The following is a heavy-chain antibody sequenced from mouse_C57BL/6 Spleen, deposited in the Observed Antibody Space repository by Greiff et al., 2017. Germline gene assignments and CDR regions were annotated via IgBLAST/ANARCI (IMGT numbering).Heavy chain of an antibody. CDR3: ARSEGGAMDY. D-gene: IGHD3-3*01. Sequence: VQLQESGPELVKPGASVKISCTASGYTFTDYYINWVKQRPGQGLEWIGWIFPGSGSTYYNEKFKGMATLTVDKSSCTADMLLSSLTSEDSAVYFCARSEGGAMDYWGQGTSVTVSS. CDR1: GYTFTDYY. V-gene: IGHV1-75*01. J-gene: IGHJ4*01. CDR2: IFPGSGST.